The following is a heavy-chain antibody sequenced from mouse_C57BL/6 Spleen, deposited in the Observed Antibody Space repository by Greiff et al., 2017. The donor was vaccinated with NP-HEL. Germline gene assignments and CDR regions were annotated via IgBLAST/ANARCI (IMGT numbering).Heavy chain of an antibody. CDR3: ARGASYGSSSWFAY. V-gene: IGHV1-80*01. Sequence: VQGVESGAELVKPGASVKISCKASGYAFSSYWMNWVKQRPGKGLEWIGQIYPGDGDTKYNGKFKGKATLTADKSSSTAYMQLSSLTSEDSAIYYCARGASYGSSSWFAYWGQGTLVTVSA. D-gene: IGHD1-1*01. J-gene: IGHJ3*01. CDR2: IYPGDGDT. CDR1: GYAFSSYW.